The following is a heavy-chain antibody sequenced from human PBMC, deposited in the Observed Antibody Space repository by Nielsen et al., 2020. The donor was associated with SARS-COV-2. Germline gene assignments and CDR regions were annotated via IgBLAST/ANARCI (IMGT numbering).Heavy chain of an antibody. CDR3: VRAINGDY. Sequence: GESLKISCAASGFSFDDYDMHWVRQAPGKGLVWVSRIDSGGTSTSNADSVKGRFTISRDNAKNTLYLQMNSLRAEDTAVYFCVRAINGDYWGQGTLVTVSS. CDR1: GFSFDDYD. V-gene: IGHV3-74*01. CDR2: IDSGGTST. J-gene: IGHJ4*02.